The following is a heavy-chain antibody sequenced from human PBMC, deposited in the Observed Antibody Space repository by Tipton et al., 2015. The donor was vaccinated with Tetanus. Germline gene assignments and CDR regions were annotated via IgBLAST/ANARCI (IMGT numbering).Heavy chain of an antibody. V-gene: IGHV4-4*07. D-gene: IGHD1-20*01. CDR1: RGPISSYY. CDR3: ARGITDGYNRRLDY. CDR2: ISNGNT. J-gene: IGHJ4*02. Sequence: TLSLTCTVSRGPISSYYWSWIRQPAGKGLEWIGHISNGNTDYTPSLKSRVTLSVDTSKNQFSLKLRSVTAADTGVYYCARGITDGYNRRLDYWGQGTLVAVSP.